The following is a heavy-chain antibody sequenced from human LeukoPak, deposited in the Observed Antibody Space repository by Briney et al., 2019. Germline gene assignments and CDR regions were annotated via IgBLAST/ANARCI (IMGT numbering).Heavy chain of an antibody. V-gene: IGHV4-59*01. D-gene: IGHD2-15*01. CDR1: GFTFSRYS. CDR2: IYYSGST. CDR3: ARVYCSGGRCSGWFDP. J-gene: IGHJ5*02. Sequence: GSLRLSCAASGFTFSRYSMNWVRQAPGKGLEWVGYIYYSGSTNYNPSLKSRVTMSVDTSKNQFSLNLTSVTAADTAVYYCARVYCSGGRCSGWFDPWGQGTLVTVSS.